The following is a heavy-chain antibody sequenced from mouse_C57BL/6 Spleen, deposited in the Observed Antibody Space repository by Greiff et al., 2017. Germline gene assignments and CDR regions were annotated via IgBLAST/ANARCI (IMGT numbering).Heavy chain of an antibody. V-gene: IGHV5-9*01. J-gene: IGHJ1*03. CDR2: ISGGGGNT. Sequence: EVKLMESGGGLVKPGGSLKLSCAASGFTFSSYTMSWVRQTPEKRLEWVATISGGGGNTYYPDSVKGRFTISRDNAKNTLYLQMSSLRSEDTALYYCARLYYGSPWYFDVWGTGTTVTVSS. CDR1: GFTFSSYT. CDR3: ARLYYGSPWYFDV. D-gene: IGHD1-1*01.